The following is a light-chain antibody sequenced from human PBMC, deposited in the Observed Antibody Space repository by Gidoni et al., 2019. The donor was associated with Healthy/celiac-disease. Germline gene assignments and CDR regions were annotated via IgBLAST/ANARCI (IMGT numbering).Light chain of an antibody. CDR3: RQARQTPHVT. CDR1: QSLLHSNGYNY. CDR2: LGS. V-gene: IGKV2-28*01. J-gene: IGKJ3*01. Sequence: DLVMTQSPLSLPVTPGEPASISCRSSQSLLHSNGYNYLDWYLQKPGQSPQLLICLGSNRGYGVPDRFSGSGSGTDFTLKNSRVEAGDVGVYYCRQARQTPHVTFGPGTKVEIK.